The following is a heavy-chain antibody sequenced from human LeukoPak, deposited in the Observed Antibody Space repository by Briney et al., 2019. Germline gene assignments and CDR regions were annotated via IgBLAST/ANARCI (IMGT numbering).Heavy chain of an antibody. V-gene: IGHV3-30*18. CDR1: GFTFSSYG. D-gene: IGHD6-13*01. CDR3: AKVIAAATDAFDI. J-gene: IGHJ3*02. CDR2: ISYDGSNK. Sequence: GGSLRLSCAASGFTFSSYGMHWVRQAPGKGLEWVAVISYDGSNKYYADSVKGRITISRDNSKNTLYLQMNSLRAEDTAVYYCAKVIAAATDAFDIWGQGTMVTVSS.